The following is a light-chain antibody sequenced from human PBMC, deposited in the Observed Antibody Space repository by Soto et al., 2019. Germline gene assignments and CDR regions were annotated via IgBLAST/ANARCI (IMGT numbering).Light chain of an antibody. CDR1: QGISSY. CDR2: AAS. J-gene: IGKJ5*01. Sequence: IQLTQSPSSLSASVGDRVTITCRASQGISSYLAWYQQKPGKVPELLIYAASTLQSGVPSRFSGSGSGTVFTLTFSSLQPEDFATYYCKQISTYPATFGQGTRLEIK. V-gene: IGKV1-9*01. CDR3: KQISTYPAT.